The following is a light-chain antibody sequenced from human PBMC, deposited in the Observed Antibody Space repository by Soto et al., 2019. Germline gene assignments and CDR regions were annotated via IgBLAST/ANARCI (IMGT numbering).Light chain of an antibody. CDR1: QTGSNSY. V-gene: IGKV3-20*01. Sequence: EIVLTQSPGTLSLSPGERATLSCMSSQTGSNSYLAWYQQKSGQAPRLLIYGVSTRATGAPDRFSGSGSGTEFTLTIRRLEPEDFAVYFCQHYVYPQWTFGPGTKVDIK. CDR3: QHYVYPQWT. J-gene: IGKJ1*01. CDR2: GVS.